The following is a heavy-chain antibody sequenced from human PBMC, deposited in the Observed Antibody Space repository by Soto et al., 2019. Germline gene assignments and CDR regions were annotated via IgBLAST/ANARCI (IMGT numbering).Heavy chain of an antibody. V-gene: IGHV1-69*06. D-gene: IGHD4-4*01. Sequence: QVQLVQSGAEVKKPGSSVKVSCKASGGTFNSYAISWVRQAPGQGLEWMGGIIPIFGTENYAQKFQGRVTISADKSTSTVYMELSSLRSEDTAVYYCARALHSNYNYYYYGMDVWGQGTTVTVSS. CDR3: ARALHSNYNYYYYGMDV. CDR1: GGTFNSYA. J-gene: IGHJ6*02. CDR2: IIPIFGTE.